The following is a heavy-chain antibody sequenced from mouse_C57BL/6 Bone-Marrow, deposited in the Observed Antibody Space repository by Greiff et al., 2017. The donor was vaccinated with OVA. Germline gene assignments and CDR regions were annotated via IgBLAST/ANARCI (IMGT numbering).Heavy chain of an antibody. Sequence: VQLQQPGAELVMPGASVKLSCKASGYTFTSYWMHWVKQRPGQGLEWIGEIDPSDSYTNYNQKFKGKSTLTVDKSSSTAYMQLSSLTSEHSAVYYCAREGIWSVYFDYWGQGTTLTVSS. J-gene: IGHJ2*01. CDR2: IDPSDSYT. CDR3: AREGIWSVYFDY. V-gene: IGHV1-69*01. CDR1: GYTFTSYW. D-gene: IGHD1-1*02.